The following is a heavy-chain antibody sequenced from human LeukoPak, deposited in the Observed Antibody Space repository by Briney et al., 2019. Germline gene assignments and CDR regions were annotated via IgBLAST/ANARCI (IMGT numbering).Heavy chain of an antibody. CDR3: ARGARYSRL. Sequence: GGSLRLSCADSGFTFSSYWMTWVRQAPGKGLERVATIKLDGSEKYYVDSVKGRFTISRDNAKNSLYLQMNSLRGGDTAVYYCARGARYSRLWGQGTLVTVSS. D-gene: IGHD1-1*01. CDR2: IKLDGSEK. CDR1: GFTFSSYW. V-gene: IGHV3-7*01. J-gene: IGHJ4*02.